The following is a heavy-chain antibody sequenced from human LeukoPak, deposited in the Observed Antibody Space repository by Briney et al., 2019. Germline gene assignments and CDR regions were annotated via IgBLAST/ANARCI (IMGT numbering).Heavy chain of an antibody. CDR1: GFTFSSYG. D-gene: IGHD3-22*01. CDR3: AKDQRYYDSSGYYSLDY. J-gene: IGHJ4*02. Sequence: PGGSLRLACAASGFTFSSYGMHWVRQAPGKGLEWVAFIRYDGSNKYYADSVKGRFSISRDNSKNTLYLQMNSLRAEDTAVYCCAKDQRYYDSSGYYSLDYWGQGTLVTVSS. V-gene: IGHV3-30*02. CDR2: IRYDGSNK.